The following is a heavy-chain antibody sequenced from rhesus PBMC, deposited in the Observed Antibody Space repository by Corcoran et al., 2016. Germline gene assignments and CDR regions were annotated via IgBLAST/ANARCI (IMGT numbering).Heavy chain of an antibody. J-gene: IGHJ6*01. CDR1: GASIRSYW. CDR2: INGNRGRT. CDR3: ARRHRNYYYGLDS. Sequence: QVQLQESGPGLVKPSETLSLTCAVSGASIRSYWWTWIRPPPGKGLEWIGEINGNRGRTNYNPSLKSRVTISKEASKNQFSLKLSSVTAADTAVYYCARRHRNYYYGLDSWGQGVVVTVSS. V-gene: IGHV4-80*01. D-gene: IGHD1-32*01.